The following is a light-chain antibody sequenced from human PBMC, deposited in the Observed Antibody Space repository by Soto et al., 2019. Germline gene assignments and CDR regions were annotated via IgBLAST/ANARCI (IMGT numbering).Light chain of an antibody. CDR2: EVS. CDR1: SSDVGGYNY. V-gene: IGLV2-14*01. J-gene: IGLJ2*01. Sequence: ALTQPASVSGSPGQSITISCIGTSSDVGGYNYVSWYQQHPGKAPKLMIYEVSNRPSGVSNRFSGSKSGNTASLTISGLQAEDEADYYCSSYTSSSTVVFGGGTQLTVL. CDR3: SSYTSSSTVV.